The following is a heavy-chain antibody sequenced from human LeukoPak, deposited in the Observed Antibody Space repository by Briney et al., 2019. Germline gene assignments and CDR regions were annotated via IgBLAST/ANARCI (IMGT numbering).Heavy chain of an antibody. Sequence: GASVTVSFKASGYTFTSYYMHWVRQAPGQGLEWMGIINPSGGSTSYAQKFQGRVTMTRDTSTSTVYMELSSLRSEDTAVYYCARADFANFDVLDYWGQGTLVTVSS. CDR2: INPSGGST. V-gene: IGHV1-46*01. CDR1: GYTFTSYY. J-gene: IGHJ4*02. CDR3: ARADFANFDVLDY. D-gene: IGHD6-6*01.